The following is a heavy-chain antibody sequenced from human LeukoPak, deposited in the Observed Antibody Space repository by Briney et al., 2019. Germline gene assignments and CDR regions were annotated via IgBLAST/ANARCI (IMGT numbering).Heavy chain of an antibody. CDR2: IRYDGSNK. CDR1: GFTFSSYE. CDR3: AKDSSVVVPAAMVY. V-gene: IGHV3-30*02. J-gene: IGHJ4*02. D-gene: IGHD2-2*01. Sequence: GGSLRLSCAASGFTFSSYEMNWVRQAPGKGLEWVAFIRYDGSNKYYADSVKGRFTISRDNSKNTLYLQMNSLRAEDTAVYYCAKDSSVVVPAAMVYWGQGTLVTVSS.